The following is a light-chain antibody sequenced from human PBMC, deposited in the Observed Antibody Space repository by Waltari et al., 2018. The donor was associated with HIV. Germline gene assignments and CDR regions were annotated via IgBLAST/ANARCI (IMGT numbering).Light chain of an antibody. CDR3: AAYAGNNIVI. J-gene: IGLJ2*01. V-gene: IGLV2-8*01. CDR1: SSDIGYFNY. CDR2: DVN. Sequence: QSALTQPPSASGSPGQSVTVSCTGTSSDIGYFNYVSWYQQHPGKAPQLLIYDVNKRPSGVPDLFSASKSGATASLTVSGLLAEDEADYYCAAYAGNNIVIFGGGTKVTV.